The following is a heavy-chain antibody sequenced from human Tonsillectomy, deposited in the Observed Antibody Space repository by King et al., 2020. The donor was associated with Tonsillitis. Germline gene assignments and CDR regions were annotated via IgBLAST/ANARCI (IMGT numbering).Heavy chain of an antibody. J-gene: IGHJ4*02. CDR2: IWYDGSNK. D-gene: IGHD2-2*02. V-gene: IGHV3-33*01. CDR1: GFTFSSYG. CDR3: AGYRDCSSTSCYTGVDY. Sequence: VQLVESGGGVVQPGRSLRLSCAASGFTFSSYGMHWVRQAPGTGLEWVAVIWYDGSNKYYADSVKGRFTISRDNSKNTLYLQMNSLRAEDTAVYYCAGYRDCSSTSCYTGVDYWGQGTLVTVSS.